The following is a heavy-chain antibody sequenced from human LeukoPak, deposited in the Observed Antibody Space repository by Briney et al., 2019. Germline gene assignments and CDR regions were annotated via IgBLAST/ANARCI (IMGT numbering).Heavy chain of an antibody. J-gene: IGHJ4*02. V-gene: IGHV3-23*01. CDR3: AKDSADSRYCSSTSCYKYFDY. D-gene: IGHD2-2*02. CDR2: ISGSGGST. Sequence: GGSLRLSCAASGFTFSSYSMNWVRQAPGKGLEWVSAISGSGGSTYYADSVKGRFTISRDNSKNTLYLQMNSLRAEDTAVYYCAKDSADSRYCSSTSCYKYFDYWGQGTLVTVSS. CDR1: GFTFSSYS.